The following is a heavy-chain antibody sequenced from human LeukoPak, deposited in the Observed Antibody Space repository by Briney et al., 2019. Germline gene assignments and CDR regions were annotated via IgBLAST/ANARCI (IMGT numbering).Heavy chain of an antibody. CDR3: ARGEILTRNAFDI. CDR1: GRSFSRYY. J-gene: IGHJ3*02. Sequence: SETLSLTCAVYGRSFSRYYWTWIRQPLGKGLEWIGEINHSANTNYNPSLKSRATISVDASKNQFSLKLSSVTAADTALYYCARGEILTRNAFDIWGQGTVVTVSS. CDR2: INHSANT. D-gene: IGHD3-3*01. V-gene: IGHV4-34*01.